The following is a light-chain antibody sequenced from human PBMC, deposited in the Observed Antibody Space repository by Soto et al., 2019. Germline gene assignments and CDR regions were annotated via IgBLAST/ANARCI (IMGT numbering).Light chain of an antibody. CDR2: GAS. J-gene: IGKJ1*01. Sequence: EIVLTQPPGILSLSPGERATLSCRASQSVSTDFLAWYQQKPGQAPRLLIYGASTRATDVPDRFSGSGSGADFTLSISRLEPEDFAVYYCQQYGSSPPRTFGQGTKVDI. V-gene: IGKV3-20*01. CDR1: QSVSTDF. CDR3: QQYGSSPPRT.